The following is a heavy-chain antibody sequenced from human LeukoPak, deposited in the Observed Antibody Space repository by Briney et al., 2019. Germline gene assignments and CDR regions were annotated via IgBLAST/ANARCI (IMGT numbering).Heavy chain of an antibody. J-gene: IGHJ4*02. CDR2: ISAYNGNT. V-gene: IGHV1-18*01. CDR3: ARDGNVLRFLEWLSNSGYFDY. Sequence: ASAKVSCKASGYTSTSYGISWVRQAPGQGLEWMGWISAYNGNTNYAQKLQGRVTMTTDTSTSTAYMELRSLRSDDTAVYYCARDGNVLRFLEWLSNSGYFDYWGQGTLVTVSS. CDR1: GYTSTSYG. D-gene: IGHD3-3*01.